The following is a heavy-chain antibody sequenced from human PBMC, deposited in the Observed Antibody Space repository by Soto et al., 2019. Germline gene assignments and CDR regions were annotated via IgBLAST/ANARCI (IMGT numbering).Heavy chain of an antibody. V-gene: IGHV3-23*01. CDR2: ISGSGGST. CDR1: GLTFSSYA. CDR3: ARRGSGSYYDY. D-gene: IGHD1-26*01. J-gene: IGHJ4*02. Sequence: EVQLLESGGGLVQPGGSLRLSCAASGLTFSSYAMRWVRQAPGKGLEWVSAISGSGGSTYYADSVKGRFTISRDNSKNTLYRQMNSLRAEDTAVYYCARRGSGSYYDYWGQGTLGTVSS.